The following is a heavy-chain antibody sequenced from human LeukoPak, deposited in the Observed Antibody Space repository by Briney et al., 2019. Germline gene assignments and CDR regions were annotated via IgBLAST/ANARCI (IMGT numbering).Heavy chain of an antibody. CDR3: AKSNGYGLIDI. CDR1: GHPISTSNYY. J-gene: IGHJ3*02. CDR2: IFYSGSL. V-gene: IGHV4-39*07. D-gene: IGHD3-10*01. Sequence: PSDTLTLMCTVSGHPISTSNYYWARIRQPPGKGLQWIGSIFYSGSLCYSPSLRSHDTITLDKYRNQFSLKLTSITAAGSAFYYCAKSNGYGLIDIWGRGTMVTVSS.